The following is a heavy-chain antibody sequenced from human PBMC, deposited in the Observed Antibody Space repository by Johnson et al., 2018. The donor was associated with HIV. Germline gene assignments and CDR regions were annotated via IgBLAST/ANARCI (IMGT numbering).Heavy chain of an antibody. D-gene: IGHD3-22*01. J-gene: IGHJ3*02. CDR1: GFTFRDYY. Sequence: QMQLVESGGGLVKPGGSLRLSCAASGFTFRDYYMSWIRQAPGKGLEWVAYISSSGSSISYADSVKGRFTISRDNAKNSLYLQLNSLRVEDTALYYCARGFSSGYNDAFDIWGQGTVVTVSS. CDR3: ARGFSSGYNDAFDI. CDR2: ISSSGSSI. V-gene: IGHV3-11*01.